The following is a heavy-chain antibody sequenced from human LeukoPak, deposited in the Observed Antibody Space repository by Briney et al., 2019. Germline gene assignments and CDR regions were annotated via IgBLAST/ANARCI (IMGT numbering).Heavy chain of an antibody. Sequence: SETLSLTCTSSDSSINSYYWSWIRQPPGKGLEWIGYIYYSGSTNYNPSLKSRVTISIDTSKNQFSLRLSSVTAADTAVYYCARRSMTARYFDLWGRGTLVTVSS. CDR2: IYYSGST. J-gene: IGHJ2*01. CDR1: DSSINSYY. CDR3: ARRSMTARYFDL. V-gene: IGHV4-59*01.